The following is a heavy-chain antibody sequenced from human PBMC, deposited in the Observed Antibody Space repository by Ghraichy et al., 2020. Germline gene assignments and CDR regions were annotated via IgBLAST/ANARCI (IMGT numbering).Heavy chain of an antibody. CDR3: ARVSSVPAYSPDSSPYYYVNWFDP. D-gene: IGHD3-22*01. V-gene: IGHV1-8*01. Sequence: ASEKVSCKASGYTFTNYDINWVRQAAGQGLEWMGWMNPNNGNTGYAQKFQGRVTMTRNTSIGTAYMELSSLRSEDTAVYYCARVSSVPAYSPDSSPYYYVNWFDPWGQGTLVTVSS. CDR1: GYTFTNYD. J-gene: IGHJ5*02. CDR2: MNPNNGNT.